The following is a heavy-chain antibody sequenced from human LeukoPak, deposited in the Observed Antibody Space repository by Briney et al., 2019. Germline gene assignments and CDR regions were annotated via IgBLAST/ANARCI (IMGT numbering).Heavy chain of an antibody. V-gene: IGHV1-69*13. CDR3: ARGPPNWGYDY. J-gene: IGHJ4*02. D-gene: IGHD7-27*01. CDR2: IILIFGTA. CDR1: GGTFSSYA. Sequence: SVKVSCKASGGTFSSYAISWVRQAPGQGLEWMGGIILIFGTANYAQKFQGRVAITADESTSTAYMELSSLRSDDTAVYYCARGPPNWGYDYWGPGTLVTVSS.